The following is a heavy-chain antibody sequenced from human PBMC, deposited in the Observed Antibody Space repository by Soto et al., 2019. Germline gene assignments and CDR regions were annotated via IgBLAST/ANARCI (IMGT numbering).Heavy chain of an antibody. J-gene: IGHJ4*02. CDR2: IGTRGKTK. Sequence: QVQLVESGGGVVKPGGSLRLSCAPSGFTFSDYYMSWIRQAPGTGLECVSDIGTRGKTKYYADAVRGRFTISRDNAKNSFYLQMSSLRADDTAVYYCARDGTEYYGDYYDYWGQGIPVPVSS. CDR3: ARDGTEYYGDYYDY. CDR1: GFTFSDYY. D-gene: IGHD4-17*01. V-gene: IGHV3-11*01.